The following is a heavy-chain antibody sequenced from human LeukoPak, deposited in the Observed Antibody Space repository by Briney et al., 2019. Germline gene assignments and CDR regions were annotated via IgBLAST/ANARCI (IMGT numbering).Heavy chain of an antibody. CDR1: GGSISSGGYS. V-gene: IGHV4-30-2*01. D-gene: IGHD4-11*01. CDR3: ARSKAAAKGHFDY. Sequence: PSQTLSLTCAVSGGSISSGGYSWSWIRQPPGKGLEWIGYIYHSGSTYYNPSLKSRVTISVDRSKNQFSLKLSSVTAADTAVYYCARSKAAAKGHFDYWGQGTLVTVSS. J-gene: IGHJ4*02. CDR2: IYHSGST.